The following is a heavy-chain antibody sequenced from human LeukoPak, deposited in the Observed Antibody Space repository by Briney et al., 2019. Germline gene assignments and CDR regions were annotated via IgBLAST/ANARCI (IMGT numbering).Heavy chain of an antibody. CDR2: ISYDGSNK. V-gene: IGHV3-30*18. CDR3: AKDKSITARPLNYYYGMDV. CDR1: GFNFDDYG. J-gene: IGHJ6*02. Sequence: GGSLRLSCAASGFNFDDYGMHWVRQAPGKGLEWVAVISYDGSNKYYADSVKGRFTISRDNSKNTLYLQMNSLRAEDTAVYYCAKDKSITARPLNYYYGMDVWGQGTTVTVSS. D-gene: IGHD6-6*01.